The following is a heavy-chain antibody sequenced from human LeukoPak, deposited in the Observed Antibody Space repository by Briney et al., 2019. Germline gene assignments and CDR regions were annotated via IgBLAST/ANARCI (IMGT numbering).Heavy chain of an antibody. V-gene: IGHV4-34*01. D-gene: IGHD3-10*01. J-gene: IGHJ4*02. CDR1: GGSFSGYY. CDR2: INHSGST. CDR3: ARGAKYYYGSGSYHFDY. Sequence: SETLSLTCAVYGGSFSGYYWSWIRQPPGKGLEWIGEINHSGSTNYNPSLKSRVNISVDTSKNQFSLKLSSVTAADAAGYYCARGAKYYYGSGSYHFDYWGQGTLVTVSS.